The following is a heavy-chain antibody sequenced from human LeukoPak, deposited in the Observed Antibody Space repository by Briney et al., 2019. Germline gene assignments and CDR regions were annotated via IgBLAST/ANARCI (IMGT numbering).Heavy chain of an antibody. Sequence: GGSLRFSCAASGFTFSSYDMHWVCHATGKGLEWVSAIGTAGDTYYPGSVKGRFTISRENAKNSLYLQMNSLRAGDTAVYYCARGLEYYYGMDVWGQGTTVTVSS. CDR1: GFTFSSYD. CDR2: IGTAGDT. J-gene: IGHJ6*02. D-gene: IGHD1-1*01. CDR3: ARGLEYYYGMDV. V-gene: IGHV3-13*01.